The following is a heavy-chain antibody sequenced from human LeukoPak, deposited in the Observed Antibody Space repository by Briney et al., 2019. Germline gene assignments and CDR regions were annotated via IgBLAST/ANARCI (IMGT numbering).Heavy chain of an antibody. CDR1: GFTFSSYW. CDR3: ARDGDYFSIADAFDI. V-gene: IGHV3-7*01. Sequence: GGSLRLSCAASGFTFSSYWMSWVRQAPGKGLERVANIKQDGSEKYYVDSVKGRFTISRDNAKNSLYLQMNSLRAEDTAVYYCARDGDYFSIADAFDIWGQGTMVTVSS. J-gene: IGHJ3*02. CDR2: IKQDGSEK. D-gene: IGHD2-21*02.